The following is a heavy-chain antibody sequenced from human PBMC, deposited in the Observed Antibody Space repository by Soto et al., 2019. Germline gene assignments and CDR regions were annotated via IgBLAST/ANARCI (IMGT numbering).Heavy chain of an antibody. CDR3: AKRQSMVRGVIPYWYFDL. J-gene: IGHJ2*01. V-gene: IGHV3-23*01. CDR1: GFTFSSYA. D-gene: IGHD3-10*01. CDR2: ISGSGGST. Sequence: EVQLLESGGGLVQPGGSLRLSCAASGFTFSSYAMSWVRQAPGKGLEWVSAISGSGGSTYYADSVKGRFTISRDNSKNTLYLQMNSLSAEDTAVYYCAKRQSMVRGVIPYWYFDLWGRGTLVTVSS.